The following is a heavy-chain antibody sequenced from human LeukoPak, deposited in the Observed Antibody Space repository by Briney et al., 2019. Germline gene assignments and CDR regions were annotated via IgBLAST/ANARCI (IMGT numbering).Heavy chain of an antibody. Sequence: GVSLRLSCAASGFTFSSYDMNWLPQAPGKGPEWISYITNSGRTIYYADCVTGRLTISREHAKNSLVLQMNSLRDEDSAVYYCARDSISAELFDLWGQGNLITVSS. CDR3: ARDSISAELFDL. CDR1: GFTFSSYD. CDR2: ITNSGRTI. V-gene: IGHV3-48*02. D-gene: IGHD1-26*01. J-gene: IGHJ5*02.